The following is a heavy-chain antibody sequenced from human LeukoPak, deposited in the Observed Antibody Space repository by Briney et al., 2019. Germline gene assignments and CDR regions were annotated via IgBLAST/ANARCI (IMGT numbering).Heavy chain of an antibody. CDR2: INPSGGST. CDR1: GYIFTSYY. D-gene: IGHD6-19*01. V-gene: IGHV1-46*01. J-gene: IGHJ4*02. Sequence: ASVKVSCMASGYIFTSYYMHWVRQAPGQGLEWMGVINPSGGSTTYAQKFQGRVTMTRDTSTSTLYMELSSLRSEDTAVYYCARDRAVAGFRFDYWGQGTLVTVSS. CDR3: ARDRAVAGFRFDY.